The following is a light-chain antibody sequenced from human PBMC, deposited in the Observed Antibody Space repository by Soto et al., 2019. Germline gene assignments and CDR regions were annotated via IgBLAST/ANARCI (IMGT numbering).Light chain of an antibody. J-gene: IGKJ2*01. CDR3: QQYDNWPYT. CDR2: GAS. Sequence: IVLTQSPATLSVSPGERVTLSCRASQSVASTYLAWYQQRPGQAPRLLISGASTRATGVPARFSGSGSGTEFTLTISSLQSEDFAVYYCQQYDNWPYTFGQGTKLEIK. V-gene: IGKV3-15*01. CDR1: QSVASTY.